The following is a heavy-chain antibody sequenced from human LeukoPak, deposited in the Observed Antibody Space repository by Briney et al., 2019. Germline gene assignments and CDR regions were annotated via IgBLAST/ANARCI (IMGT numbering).Heavy chain of an antibody. CDR1: GGSISSGGYY. J-gene: IGHJ4*02. V-gene: IGHV4-30-2*01. D-gene: IGHD3-22*01. Sequence: SETLSLTCTVSGGSISSGGYYWSWIRQPPGKGLEWIGYVYHSEGTYYNPSLKSRVTISIDRSKNHFSLKLSSVTAADTAVYYCASGSYYDTSAYILDSWGQGTLVTVSS. CDR3: ASGSYYDTSAYILDS. CDR2: VYHSEGT.